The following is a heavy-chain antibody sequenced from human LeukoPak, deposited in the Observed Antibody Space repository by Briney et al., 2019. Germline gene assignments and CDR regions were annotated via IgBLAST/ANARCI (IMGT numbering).Heavy chain of an antibody. CDR1: GFTFGSYA. CDR3: XRAXXSSTSCPKXAFDI. V-gene: IGHV3-23*01. J-gene: IGHJ3*02. D-gene: IGHD2-2*01. Sequence: GGSLRLSCAASGFTFGSYAMSWVRQAPGKALEWVSAIXGXGGSTYYXXSXXXRFTISRDNAKNSLYLQMNSLRAEDTAVYYCXRAXXSSTSCPKXAFDIWGQGTMVTVSS. CDR2: IXGXGGST.